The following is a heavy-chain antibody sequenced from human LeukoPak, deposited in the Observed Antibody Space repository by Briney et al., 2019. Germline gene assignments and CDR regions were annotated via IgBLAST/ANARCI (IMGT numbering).Heavy chain of an antibody. D-gene: IGHD2-15*01. Sequence: GGSLRLSCAASGFMFRSHWMSWVRQAPGKGLEWVANIKQDGSEKYYVDSVKGRFTISRDNAKNSLYLQMNSLRAEDTAVYYCAREGVDYFDYWGQGTLVTVSS. CDR3: AREGVDYFDY. CDR1: GFMFRSHW. CDR2: IKQDGSEK. J-gene: IGHJ4*02. V-gene: IGHV3-7*01.